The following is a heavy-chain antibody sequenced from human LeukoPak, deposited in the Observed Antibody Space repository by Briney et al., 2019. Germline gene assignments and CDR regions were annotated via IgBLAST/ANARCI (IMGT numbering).Heavy chain of an antibody. CDR2: IYYSGST. CDR1: GGSISSSSYY. CDR3: ARVLLWFGGSGGAFDI. J-gene: IGHJ3*02. D-gene: IGHD3-10*01. V-gene: IGHV4-39*07. Sequence: SQTLSLTCTVSGGSISSSSYYWGWIRQPPGKGLEWIGSIYYSGSTYYNPSLKSRVTISVDTSKNQFSLKLSSVTAANTAVYYCARVLLWFGGSGGAFDIWGQGTMVTVSS.